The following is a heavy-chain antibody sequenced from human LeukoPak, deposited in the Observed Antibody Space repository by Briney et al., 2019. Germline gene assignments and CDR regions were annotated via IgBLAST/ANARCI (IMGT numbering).Heavy chain of an antibody. D-gene: IGHD6-19*01. CDR2: ISGSGDPT. J-gene: IGHJ4*02. Sequence: GGSLRLSCAASGFTFSSYATSWVRQAPGKGLEWVSAISGSGDPTYYGDSVKGRFTISRDNSKNTLYLQMNSLRAEDTAVYYCAKDVQWLAPGYFDYWGPGSLVTVSS. CDR3: AKDVQWLAPGYFDY. V-gene: IGHV3-23*01. CDR1: GFTFSSYA.